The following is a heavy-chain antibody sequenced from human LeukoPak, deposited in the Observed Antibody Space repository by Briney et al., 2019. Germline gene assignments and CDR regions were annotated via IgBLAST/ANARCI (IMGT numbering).Heavy chain of an antibody. CDR2: IYYSGST. V-gene: IGHV4-59*01. Sequence: SETLSLTCTGSGGSISSYYWSWIRQPPGKGLEWIGYIYYSGSTNYNPSLKSRVTISVDTSKNQFSLKLSSVTAADTAVYYCARDNWGWGYFDYWGQGTLVTVSS. J-gene: IGHJ4*02. CDR3: ARDNWGWGYFDY. CDR1: GGSISSYY. D-gene: IGHD7-27*01.